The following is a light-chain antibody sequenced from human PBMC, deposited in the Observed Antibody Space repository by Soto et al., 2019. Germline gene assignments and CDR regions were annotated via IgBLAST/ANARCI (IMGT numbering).Light chain of an antibody. CDR2: AAS. CDR1: QGISSY. J-gene: IGKJ3*01. V-gene: IGKV1-9*01. CDR3: QKLNSYPRT. Sequence: IQLTQSPSSLSASVGDRVTITCRASQGISSYLAWYLQKPGKAPKLLIYAASTLQSGVPSRFSGTGSGTDFTLTISSLQPEDFATYYCQKLNSYPRTFGPGNKVDIK.